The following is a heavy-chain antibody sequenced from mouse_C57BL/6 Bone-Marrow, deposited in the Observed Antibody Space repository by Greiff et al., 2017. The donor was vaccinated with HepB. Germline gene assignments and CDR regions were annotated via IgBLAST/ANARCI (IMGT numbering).Heavy chain of an antibody. CDR3: AFYYYGSPWFAY. CDR1: GYTFTSYW. D-gene: IGHD1-1*01. Sequence: VQLQQPGAELVKPGASVKVSCKASGYTFTSYWMHWVKQRPGQGLEWIGRIHPSDSDTNYNQKFKGKATLTVDKSSSTAYMQLSSPTSEDSAVYYCAFYYYGSPWFAYWGQGTLVTVSA. V-gene: IGHV1-74*01. J-gene: IGHJ3*01. CDR2: IHPSDSDT.